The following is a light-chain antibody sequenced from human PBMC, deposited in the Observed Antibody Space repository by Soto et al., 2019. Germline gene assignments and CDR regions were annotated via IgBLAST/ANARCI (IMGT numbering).Light chain of an antibody. CDR2: STN. V-gene: IGLV8-61*01. Sequence: QAVVTQEPSFSLSPGGTVTLTFGLSSGSVSTSYYPSWYQQTPGQAPRTLIYSTNTRSSGVPDRFSGSILGNKAALTITGAQADDESDYYCVLYMGSGISVFGGGTKLTVL. CDR3: VLYMGSGISV. CDR1: SGSVSTSYY. J-gene: IGLJ2*01.